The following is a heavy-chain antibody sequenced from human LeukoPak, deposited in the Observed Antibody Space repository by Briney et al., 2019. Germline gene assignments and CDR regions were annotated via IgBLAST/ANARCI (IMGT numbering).Heavy chain of an antibody. CDR3: SPYDSSGYYYFAS. CDR2: IKSKTDGGTI. J-gene: IGHJ4*02. D-gene: IGHD3-22*01. CDR1: GFIFDDAW. V-gene: IGHV3-15*01. Sequence: GGSLRLSCAASGFIFDDAWMSWVRQAPGKGLEWVGRIKSKTDGGTIDYGAPVKGRFTISRDDSKNTVYLQMSSLKTEDTAVYYCSPYDSSGYYYFASWGQETLVTVSS.